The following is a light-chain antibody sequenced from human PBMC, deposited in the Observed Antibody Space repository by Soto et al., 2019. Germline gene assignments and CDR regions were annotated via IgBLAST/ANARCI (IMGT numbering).Light chain of an antibody. Sequence: DIVMTQSPLSLAVTPGEPASISCRSSQSLLQSNGYNYLDWYLQKPGQSPQLRIYLGSNRASGVPDRFSGSGSGTDFTLKISRVEAEDVGVHYCMQALQTPYTFGQGTKLEIK. V-gene: IGKV2-28*01. CDR2: LGS. CDR3: MQALQTPYT. CDR1: QSLLQSNGYNY. J-gene: IGKJ2*01.